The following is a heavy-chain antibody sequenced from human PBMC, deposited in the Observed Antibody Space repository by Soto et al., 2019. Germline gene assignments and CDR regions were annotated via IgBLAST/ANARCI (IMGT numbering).Heavy chain of an antibody. CDR3: ARHRERFGELSNFDY. CDR2: IYYSGST. CDR1: GGSISSSSYY. D-gene: IGHD3-10*01. Sequence: PSETLSLTCTVSGGSISSSSYYWGWIRQPPGKGLEWIGSIYYSGSTYYNPSLKGRVTISVDTSKNQFSLKLSSVTAADTAVYYCARHRERFGELSNFDYWGQGTLVTVSS. V-gene: IGHV4-39*01. J-gene: IGHJ4*02.